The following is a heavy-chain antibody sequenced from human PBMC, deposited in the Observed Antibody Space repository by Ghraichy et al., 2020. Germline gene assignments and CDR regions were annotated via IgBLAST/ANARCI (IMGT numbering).Heavy chain of an antibody. V-gene: IGHV3-23*01. CDR3: AKLGDSSWSPQYYFDY. Sequence: GGSLRLSCAASGFIFSNYAMSWVRQAPGKGLEWVSAISGSGGSTNYADSVKGRFTISRDNSQNTLYLQMNSLRAEDTAVYFCAKLGDSSWSPQYYFDYWGRGTLVTVSS. CDR2: ISGSGGST. J-gene: IGHJ4*02. CDR1: GFIFSNYA. D-gene: IGHD6-13*01.